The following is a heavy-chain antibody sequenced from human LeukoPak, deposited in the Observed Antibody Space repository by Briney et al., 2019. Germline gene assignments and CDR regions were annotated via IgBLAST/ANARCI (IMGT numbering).Heavy chain of an antibody. CDR2: IKGKPDGATI. CDR1: GFNFTNAW. J-gene: IGHJ4*02. V-gene: IGHV3-15*01. CDR3: TTPTDLAY. Sequence: GGSLRLSCAAAGFNFTNAWMSWVRQAPGKGLEWVGRIKGKPDGATIAYAAPVKGRFTISRDDSRSSLYLQMNSLKTEDTAVYCCTTPTDLAYWGQGALVTVSS.